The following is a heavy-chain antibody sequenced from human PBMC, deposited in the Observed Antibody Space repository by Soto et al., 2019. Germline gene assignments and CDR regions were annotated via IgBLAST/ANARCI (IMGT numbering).Heavy chain of an antibody. Sequence: EVQLVESGGGLVQPGGSLRLSCAASGFTFSNYWMHWVRLPPGKGLPWVSRINIGGSATNYAGSVEGRFTVSRDDAKNTLYLQMNSLRDDDTAVYYCVRGTNDWYGNDYWGQGAPVTVSS. V-gene: IGHV3-74*01. J-gene: IGHJ4*02. CDR2: INIGGSAT. CDR1: GFTFSNYW. D-gene: IGHD3-9*01. CDR3: VRGTNDWYGNDY.